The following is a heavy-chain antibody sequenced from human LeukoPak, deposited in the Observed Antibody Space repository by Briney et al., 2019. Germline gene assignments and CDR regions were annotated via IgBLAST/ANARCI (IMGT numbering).Heavy chain of an antibody. CDR3: CTSPSFGSSWYQFNY. V-gene: IGHV3-23*01. D-gene: IGHD6-13*01. CDR2: ISNNGGST. CDR1: GFTFNNNA. Sequence: PGGSLRLSCTASGFTFNNNAMSWVRQAPGKGLEWVSAISNNGGSTYYADSVKGRFTISRDNSKNTLYLQMNSLRAEDTAVYYCCTSPSFGSSWYQFNYWGQGALVIVSS. J-gene: IGHJ4*02.